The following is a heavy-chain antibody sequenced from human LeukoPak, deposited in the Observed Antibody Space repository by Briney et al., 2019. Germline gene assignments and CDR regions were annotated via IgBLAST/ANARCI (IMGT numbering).Heavy chain of an antibody. Sequence: SVKVSCKASGYTFTGYYMHWVRQAPGQGLEWMGGIIPIFGTANYAQKFQGRVTITADESTSTAYMELSSLRSEDTAVYYCARDRGYYGSGSGWGQGTLVTVSS. CDR1: GYTFTGYY. D-gene: IGHD3-10*01. CDR2: IIPIFGTA. CDR3: ARDRGYYGSGSG. J-gene: IGHJ4*02. V-gene: IGHV1-69*13.